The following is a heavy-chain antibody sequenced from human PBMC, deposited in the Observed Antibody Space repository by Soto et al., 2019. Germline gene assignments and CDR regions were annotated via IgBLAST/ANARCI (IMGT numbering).Heavy chain of an antibody. Sequence: PGESLKISCKGSGYSLTSYWISWVRQMPGKGLEWMGRIDPSDSYTNYSPSFQGHVTISADRSISTAYLQWSSLKASDTAMYYCAVGSPPHEYYYYYYGMDVWGQGTTVTVSS. CDR1: GYSLTSYW. J-gene: IGHJ6*02. CDR3: AVGSPPHEYYYYYYGMDV. V-gene: IGHV5-10-1*01. CDR2: IDPSDSYT. D-gene: IGHD3-16*01.